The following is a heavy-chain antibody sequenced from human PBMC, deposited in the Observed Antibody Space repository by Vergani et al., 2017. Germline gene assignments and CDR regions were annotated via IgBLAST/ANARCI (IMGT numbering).Heavy chain of an antibody. V-gene: IGHV1-46*03. CDR1: VYTFSNYY. D-gene: IGHD3-9*01. CDR2: INPSGGHT. J-gene: IGHJ4*02. Sequence: QVQVVQSGAEVKKSGASVKVSCKTSVYTFSNYYMHWVRQAPGQGLEWMGIINPSGGHTNYAQKFQGRVTMTRDTSTRTVYMELSSLRSEYTSIYYGARGDYGMVTGYRYWGQGTLVTVSA. CDR3: ARGDYGMVTGYRY.